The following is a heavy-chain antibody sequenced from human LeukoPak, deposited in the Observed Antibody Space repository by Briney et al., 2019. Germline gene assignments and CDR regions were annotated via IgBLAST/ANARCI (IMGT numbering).Heavy chain of an antibody. Sequence: GGSLRLSCTASGFTFGDYAMSWVRQAPGKGLEWVGFIRSKAYGGTTEYAASVKGRFTISRDDSKSIAYLQMNSLKTEDTAVYYCTREGGWFDFDYWGQGTLVTVSS. J-gene: IGHJ4*02. V-gene: IGHV3-49*04. CDR3: TREGGWFDFDY. D-gene: IGHD3-10*01. CDR1: GFTFGDYA. CDR2: IRSKAYGGTT.